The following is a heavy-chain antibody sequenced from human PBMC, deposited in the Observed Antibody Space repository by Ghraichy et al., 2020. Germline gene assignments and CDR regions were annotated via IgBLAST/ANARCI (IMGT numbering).Heavy chain of an antibody. D-gene: IGHD5-12*01. J-gene: IGHJ4*02. CDR3: AKEYSDYAIGY. Sequence: GGSLRLSCAASGFTFSDYAMSWVRQAPGKGLEWVSGISVRGGATYYSDSVKGRLTISRDNSKNMLYLQFNSLRAEDTAVYYCAKEYSDYAIGYWGQGTLVTVSS. CDR1: GFTFSDYA. CDR2: ISVRGGAT. V-gene: IGHV3-23*01.